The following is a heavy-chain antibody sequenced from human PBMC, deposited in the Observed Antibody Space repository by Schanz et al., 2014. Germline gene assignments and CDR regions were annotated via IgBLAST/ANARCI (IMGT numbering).Heavy chain of an antibody. Sequence: QVQLQESGPGLVKPSETLSLTCTVSGGSISNYYWSWIRQPPGKGLERIGYIYYSGSTNYNPSLTRRVTTSVDTSKNKFSQKLSSVTAADTDVYYCARAEINSGYARYYYGMDVWGQGTTVTVSS. CDR1: GGSISNYY. D-gene: IGHD5-12*01. CDR2: IYYSGST. CDR3: ARAEINSGYARYYYGMDV. J-gene: IGHJ6*02. V-gene: IGHV4-59*01.